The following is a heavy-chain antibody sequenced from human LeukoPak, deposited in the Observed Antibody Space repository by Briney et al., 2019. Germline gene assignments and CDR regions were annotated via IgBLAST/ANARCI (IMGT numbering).Heavy chain of an antibody. CDR3: ARADRAGR. CDR1: GGTFSSYA. J-gene: IGHJ4*02. CDR2: IIPILNIA. Sequence: SVKVSCKASGGTFSSYAISWVRQAPGQGLEWMGRIIPILNIANYAQKFQGRVTITADKSTSTAYMELSGLRSEDTAVYYCARADRAGRWGQGTLVTVSS. D-gene: IGHD6-19*01. V-gene: IGHV1-69*04.